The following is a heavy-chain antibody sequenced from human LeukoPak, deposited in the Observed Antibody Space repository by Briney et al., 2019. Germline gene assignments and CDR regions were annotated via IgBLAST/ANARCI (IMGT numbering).Heavy chain of an antibody. J-gene: IGHJ3*02. CDR2: IYYSGST. D-gene: IGHD4-23*01. CDR3: AGGGTAVVTPYAFDI. Sequence: PSETLSLTCTVSGGSISTYYWSWIRQPPGKGLEWIGYIYYSGSTNYNPSVKSRVTMSVDTSKKQFSLNLSSLAAADTAVYYCAGGGTAVVTPYAFDIWGQGTMVTVSS. CDR1: GGSISTYY. V-gene: IGHV4-59*01.